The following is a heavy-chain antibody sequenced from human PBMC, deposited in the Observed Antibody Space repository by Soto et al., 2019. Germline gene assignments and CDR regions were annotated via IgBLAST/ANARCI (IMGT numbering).Heavy chain of an antibody. CDR1: GDVFSSYS. D-gene: IGHD3-22*01. V-gene: IGHV1-69*01. J-gene: IGHJ4*02. Sequence: QVQLLQSEAEVTKTGSSVKVSCKTSGDVFSSYSVSWVRQAPGKGLEWMGGIIPTFNKPNYAQKFQGRLTLNADASTSTIYMELTSLMSEDTATYYCARDRYYHDNSGYHPQFDSWGQGTLVTVSS. CDR3: ARDRYYHDNSGYHPQFDS. CDR2: IIPTFNKP.